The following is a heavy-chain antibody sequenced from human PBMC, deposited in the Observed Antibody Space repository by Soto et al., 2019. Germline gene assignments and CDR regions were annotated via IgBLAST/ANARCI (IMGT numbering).Heavy chain of an antibody. CDR3: VRDGTKTLRDWFDP. CDR2: IYATGTT. D-gene: IGHD1-1*01. CDR1: GASISGFY. Sequence: SETLSLTCTVSGASISGFYWSWIRKSAGKGLEWIGRIYATGTTDYNPSLKSRVMMSVDTSKKQFSLKLRSVTAADTAVYYCVRDGTKTLRDWFDPWGQGISVTAPQ. V-gene: IGHV4-4*07. J-gene: IGHJ5*02.